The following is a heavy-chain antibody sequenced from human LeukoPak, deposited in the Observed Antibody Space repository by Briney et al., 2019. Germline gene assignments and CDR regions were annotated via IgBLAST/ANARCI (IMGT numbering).Heavy chain of an antibody. CDR1: GGSFSGYY. D-gene: IGHD1-26*01. J-gene: IGHJ4*02. CDR3: ARVVGATRDSWIDY. V-gene: IGHV4-34*01. CDR2: INHSGNT. Sequence: SKTLSLTRAVYGGSFSGYYWSWIRQPPGKGLEWIGEINHSGNTNYNPSLKSRVTISVDTSKNQFSLKLSSVTAADTAVYYCARVVGATRDSWIDYWGQGTLVTVSS.